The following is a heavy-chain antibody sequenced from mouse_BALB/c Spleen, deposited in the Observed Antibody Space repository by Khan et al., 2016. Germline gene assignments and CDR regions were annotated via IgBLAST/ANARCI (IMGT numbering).Heavy chain of an antibody. Sequence: VQLKESGPGLVKPSQSLSLTCTVTGYSITSDYAWNWIRQFPGNRLEWMGYISYSGSTSYNQSLKSRISITRDTSKNQFFLQLNSVTSEDTATYYCAISDYVDKDAMDYWGQRTSVTVSS. CDR2: ISYSGST. CDR3: AISDYVDKDAMDY. CDR1: GYSITSDYA. J-gene: IGHJ4*01. D-gene: IGHD2-13*01. V-gene: IGHV3-2*02.